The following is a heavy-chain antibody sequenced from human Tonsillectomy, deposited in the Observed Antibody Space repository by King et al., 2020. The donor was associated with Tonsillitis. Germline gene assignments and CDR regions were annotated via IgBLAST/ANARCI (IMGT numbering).Heavy chain of an antibody. J-gene: IGHJ4*02. D-gene: IGHD5-18*01. CDR2: IYYSGST. CDR1: GGSISSYY. CDR3: ARDRGYSYGFNIDY. Sequence: QLQESGPGLVKPSETLSLTCTVSGGSISSYYWSWIRQPPGKGLEWIGYIYYSGSTNYNPSLKSRVTISVDTSKKQFSLKLSSVTAADTAVYYCARDRGYSYGFNIDYWGPGTLVTVSS. V-gene: IGHV4-59*01.